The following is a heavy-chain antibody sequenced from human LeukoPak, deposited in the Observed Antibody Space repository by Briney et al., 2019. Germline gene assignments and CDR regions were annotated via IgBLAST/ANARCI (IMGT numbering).Heavy chain of an antibody. D-gene: IGHD2-2*01. CDR1: GYTLTELS. CDR2: FDPEDGET. J-gene: IGHJ6*02. V-gene: IGHV1-24*01. Sequence: GASVKVSCKVSGYTLTELSMHWVRQAPGKGLEWMGVFDPEDGETIYAQKFQGRVTMTEDTSTDTAYMELSSLRSEDTAVYYCATDPIGYCSSTSCLRKHYYYGMDVWGQGTTVTVSS. CDR3: ATDPIGYCSSTSCLRKHYYYGMDV.